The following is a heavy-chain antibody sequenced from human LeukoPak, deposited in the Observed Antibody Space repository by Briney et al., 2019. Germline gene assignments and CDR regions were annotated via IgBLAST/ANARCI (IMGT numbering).Heavy chain of an antibody. D-gene: IGHD6-25*01. Sequence: GGSLRLSCAASGFTVSSNYMSWVRQAPGKGLEWVSVIYSGGSTYYADSVKGRFTISRDNSKNTLYLQMNSPRAEDTAVYYCARVEPPAGWFDPWGQGTLVTVSS. V-gene: IGHV3-53*01. CDR1: GFTVSSNY. CDR2: IYSGGST. CDR3: ARVEPPAGWFDP. J-gene: IGHJ5*02.